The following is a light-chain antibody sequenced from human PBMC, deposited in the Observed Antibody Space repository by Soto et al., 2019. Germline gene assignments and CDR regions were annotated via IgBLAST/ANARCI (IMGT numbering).Light chain of an antibody. CDR2: DVT. CDR3: CSYAGSYTFAV. V-gene: IGLV2-11*01. J-gene: IGLJ2*01. CDR1: SSDVGGYNY. Sequence: QSALTQPRSVSGSPGQSVTISCTGTSSDVGGYNYVSWYQQHPDKAPKLMISDVTKRPSGVPDRFSGSKSGNTASLTISGLQAEDEAYYYCCSYAGSYTFAVFGGGTKVTVL.